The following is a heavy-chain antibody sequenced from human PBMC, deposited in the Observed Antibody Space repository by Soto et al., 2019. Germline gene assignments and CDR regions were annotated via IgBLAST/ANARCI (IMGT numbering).Heavy chain of an antibody. CDR2: ISAYNGNT. V-gene: IGHV1-18*01. CDR1: GYTFTSYG. Sequence: SVKVSCKASGYTFTSYGISWVRQAPVQGLEWMGWISAYNGNTNYAQKLQGRVTMTTDTSTSTAYMELRSLRSDDTAVYYCAREHGYSGYRWGYYYYYGMDVWGQGTTVTVSS. CDR3: AREHGYSGYRWGYYYYYGMDV. J-gene: IGHJ6*02. D-gene: IGHD5-12*01.